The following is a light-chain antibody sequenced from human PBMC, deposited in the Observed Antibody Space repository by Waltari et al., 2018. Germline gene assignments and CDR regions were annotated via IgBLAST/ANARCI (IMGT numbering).Light chain of an antibody. J-gene: IGLJ2*01. CDR3: SSYAGSNNYVA. Sequence: QSALTQPPSASGSPGQSVTISCTGTSSDVGGYDYVSWYQQHPGKAPKHMIYEVSKRPPGGPDRFSGSKSGNTASLTVSGLQGEDEAEYYCSSYAGSNNYVAFGGGTKLTVL. CDR1: SSDVGGYDY. V-gene: IGLV2-8*01. CDR2: EVS.